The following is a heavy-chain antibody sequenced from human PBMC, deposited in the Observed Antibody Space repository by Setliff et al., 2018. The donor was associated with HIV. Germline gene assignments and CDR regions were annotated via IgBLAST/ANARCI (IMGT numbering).Heavy chain of an antibody. CDR1: GASIKSKSDY. J-gene: IGHJ4*02. V-gene: IGHV4-61*09. CDR3: ARARGSLGYINTFDL. D-gene: IGHD3-16*01. Sequence: PSETLSLTCTVSGASIKSKSDYWSWIRQPAGKGLEWIGHIYASDYTNYKPSLERRVTISIDTSKNQFSLNLNSVTAADTAVYYCARARGSLGYINTFDLWGQGSLVTVSS. CDR2: IYASDYT.